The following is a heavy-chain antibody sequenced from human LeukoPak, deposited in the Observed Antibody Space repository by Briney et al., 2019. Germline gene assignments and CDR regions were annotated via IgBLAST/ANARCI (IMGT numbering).Heavy chain of an antibody. CDR3: ARTPTANIVLVKADFFEV. CDR1: GYTFTGYY. Sequence: ASVKVSCKASGYTFTGYYIHWMRQAPGQGLEWMGCITPNSGGTNYAQNFQDRVTMTTDTSTTTTYMELRSLRSDDTAMYYCARTPTANIVLVKADFFEVWGQGTLVTVSS. CDR2: ITPNSGGT. V-gene: IGHV1-2*02. J-gene: IGHJ4*02. D-gene: IGHD2-8*02.